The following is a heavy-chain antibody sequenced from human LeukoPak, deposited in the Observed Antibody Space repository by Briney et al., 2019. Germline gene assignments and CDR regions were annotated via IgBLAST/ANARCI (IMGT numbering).Heavy chain of an antibody. J-gene: IGHJ4*02. CDR3: ARDARYYDILTGYPLFDY. V-gene: IGHV3-30-3*01. D-gene: IGHD3-9*01. CDR2: ISYDGSNK. Sequence: GGSLRLSCAASGITFSSYAMHWVRQAPGKGLEWVAVISYDGSNKYYADSVKGRFTISRDNSKNTLYLQVNSLRAEDTAVYFCARDARYYDILTGYPLFDYWGQGTLVTVSS. CDR1: GITFSSYA.